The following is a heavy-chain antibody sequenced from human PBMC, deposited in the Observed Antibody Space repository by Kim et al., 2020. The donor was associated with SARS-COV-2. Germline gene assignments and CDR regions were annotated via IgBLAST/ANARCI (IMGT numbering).Heavy chain of an antibody. D-gene: IGHD2-2*02. Sequence: ASVKVSCKASGYTFTSYGISWVRQAPGQGLEWMGWISAYNGNTNYAQKLQGRVTMTTDTSTSTAYMELRSLRSDDTAVYYCARDNKRGSSTSCYTGLACGFDPWGQGTLVTVSS. V-gene: IGHV1-18*01. CDR2: ISAYNGNT. CDR3: ARDNKRGSSTSCYTGLACGFDP. J-gene: IGHJ5*02. CDR1: GYTFTSYG.